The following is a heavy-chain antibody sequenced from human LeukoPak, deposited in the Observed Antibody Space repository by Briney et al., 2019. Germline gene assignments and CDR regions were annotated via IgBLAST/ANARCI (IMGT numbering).Heavy chain of an antibody. D-gene: IGHD5-18*01. J-gene: IGHJ4*02. CDR1: GGSFSGYY. CDR3: ARGLGQLWPEDGK. CDR2: INHSGST. V-gene: IGHV4-34*01. Sequence: SETLSLTRAVYGGSFSGYYWSWIRHPPGKGLEWIGEINHSGSTNHNPSLKSRVTISVDTSKNQFSLTLSSVPDADTAVYYCARGLGQLWPEDGKWGQGTLVTVSS.